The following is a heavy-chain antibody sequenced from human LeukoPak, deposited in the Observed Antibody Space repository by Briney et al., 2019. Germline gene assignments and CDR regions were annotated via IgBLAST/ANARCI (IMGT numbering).Heavy chain of an antibody. CDR2: IYYSGST. Sequence: SETLSLTCAVYGGSFSSYYWGWIRQPPGKGLEWIGSIYYSGSTYYNPSLKSRVTISVDTSKNQFSLKLSSVTTADTAVYYCARDRPSGTPFDYWGQGTLATVSS. CDR1: GGSFSSYY. CDR3: ARDRPSGTPFDY. V-gene: IGHV4-39*07. D-gene: IGHD1-26*01. J-gene: IGHJ4*02.